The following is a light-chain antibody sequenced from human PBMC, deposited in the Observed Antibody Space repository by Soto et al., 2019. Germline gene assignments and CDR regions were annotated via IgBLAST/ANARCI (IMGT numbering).Light chain of an antibody. J-gene: IGKJ1*01. Sequence: SVLTQSPGTLSLSPGERVILSRPASQPVTSNYSACYQQRPGQAPRLLVYGSSFRATGTPDRFSGSGSGTDFTLTISRLEPEDSALYYCQQYGDSPRTFGQGTKVDIK. V-gene: IGKV3-20*01. CDR3: QQYGDSPRT. CDR1: QPVTSNY. CDR2: GSS.